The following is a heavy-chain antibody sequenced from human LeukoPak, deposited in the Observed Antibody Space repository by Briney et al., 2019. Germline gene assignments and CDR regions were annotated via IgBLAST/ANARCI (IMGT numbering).Heavy chain of an antibody. Sequence: PGGSLRLSCAASGFTFSSYGMHWVRQAPGKGLEWVAVISYDGSNKYYADSVKGRFTISKDNAKNSLYLQMNSLRAEDTAVYYCAGGSYGRAIFDYWGQGTLVTVSS. CDR2: ISYDGSNK. J-gene: IGHJ4*02. CDR1: GFTFSSYG. V-gene: IGHV3-30*03. CDR3: AGGSYGRAIFDY. D-gene: IGHD4-17*01.